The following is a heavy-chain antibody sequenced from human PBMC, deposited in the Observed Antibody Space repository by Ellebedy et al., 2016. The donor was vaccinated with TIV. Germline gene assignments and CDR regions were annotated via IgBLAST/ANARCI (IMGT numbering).Heavy chain of an antibody. D-gene: IGHD6-19*01. CDR3: ARDGRRGWDFDY. J-gene: IGHJ4*02. Sequence: PGGSLRLSCVASGFTFSTYWMHWVRQAPGKGLVWVSNIYPYERSAYFADSVKGRFTISRDNAKNTLYLQMNSLTAEDKAVYYCARDGRRGWDFDYWGQGTLVTVSA. CDR2: IYPYERSA. CDR1: GFTFSTYW. V-gene: IGHV3-74*01.